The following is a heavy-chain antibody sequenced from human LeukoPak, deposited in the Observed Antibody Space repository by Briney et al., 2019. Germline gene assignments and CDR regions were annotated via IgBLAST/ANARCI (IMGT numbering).Heavy chain of an antibody. J-gene: IGHJ4*02. V-gene: IGHV3-23*01. Sequence: GASLRLSCAASGFTFSNYAMSWVSQARGKRLEWVSAILGSGGSTYYAESVKGRFTVSRDNSKSTLYLQINSLRADDTALYYCAKWGDNDVLTGYYVPDYWGQGTLVTVSS. D-gene: IGHD3-9*01. CDR2: ILGSGGST. CDR1: GFTFSNYA. CDR3: AKWGDNDVLTGYYVPDY.